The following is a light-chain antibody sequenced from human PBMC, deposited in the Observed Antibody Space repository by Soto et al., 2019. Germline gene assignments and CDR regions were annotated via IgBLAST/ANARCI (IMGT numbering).Light chain of an antibody. CDR2: ANI. J-gene: IGLJ1*01. CDR1: SSNIGTGYD. Sequence: QLVLTQPPSVSGAPGQRVTISCTGSSSNIGTGYDVHWYQQLPGTAPKLLIYANINRPSGVPDRFSGSKSGTSASLAITGLQAEDESDYYCQSYDSSLSGYVFGAGTKLTVL. V-gene: IGLV1-40*01. CDR3: QSYDSSLSGYV.